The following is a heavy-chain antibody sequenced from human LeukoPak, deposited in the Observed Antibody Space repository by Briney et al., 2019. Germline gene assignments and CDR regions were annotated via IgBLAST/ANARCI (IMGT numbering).Heavy chain of an antibody. CDR2: FDPEDGET. CDR1: GYTLTELS. D-gene: IGHD1-14*01. J-gene: IGHJ4*02. V-gene: IGHV1-24*01. CDR3: ATDFLFAPITGTTVDY. Sequence: ASVKVSCKVSGYTLTELSMHWVRQAPGKGLEWMGGFDPEDGETIYEQKFQSRVTMTEDTSTDTAYMELSSLRSEDTAVYYCATDFLFAPITGTTVDYWGQGTLVTVSS.